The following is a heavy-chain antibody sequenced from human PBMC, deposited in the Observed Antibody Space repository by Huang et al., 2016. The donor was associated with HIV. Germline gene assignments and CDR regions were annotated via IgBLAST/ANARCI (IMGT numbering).Heavy chain of an antibody. CDR1: GGTVSSFS. D-gene: IGHD5-18*01. V-gene: IGHV1-69*13. CDR3: ARGVGNSNRGFDI. Sequence: QVQLVQSGAEMKKSGSSVKVSCKASGGTVSSFSFTWVRQAPGPGLEWMWGIMPLNDTTDLEKKCRGRVTLTADESTNTAFMELSGLTSQDTAVYYCARGVGNSNRGFDIWGQGTLVTVS. CDR2: IMPLNDTT. J-gene: IGHJ4*02.